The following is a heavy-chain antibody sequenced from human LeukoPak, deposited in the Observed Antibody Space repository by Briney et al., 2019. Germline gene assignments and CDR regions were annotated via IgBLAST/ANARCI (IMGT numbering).Heavy chain of an antibody. D-gene: IGHD5-24*01. CDR1: GGSLSGYI. CDR2: INHSGST. CDR3: VRADGRDGYRGLVDY. V-gene: IGHV4-34*01. Sequence: SETLSLTCAVYGGSLSGYIWSWIRQPPGKGVEWIGEINHSGSTDYNPSLKSRVTMSVDTSRNQFSLKLHSVTAADAAVYYCVRADGRDGYRGLVDYWGQGTLVTVSA. J-gene: IGHJ4*02.